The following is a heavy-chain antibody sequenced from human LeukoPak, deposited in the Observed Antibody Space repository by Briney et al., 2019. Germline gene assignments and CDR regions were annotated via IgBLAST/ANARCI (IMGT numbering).Heavy chain of an antibody. CDR2: IYYSGST. V-gene: IGHV4-59*01. CDR3: ARGSRQQLSYCFDP. Sequence: PSETLSLTCTVSGGSISSYYWSWIRQPPGKGLEWIGYIYYSGSTNYNTSLKSRVTISVDTSKNQCSLKLSSVTAADTAVYYCARGSRQQLSYCFDPWGQGTLVTVSS. J-gene: IGHJ5*02. CDR1: GGSISSYY. D-gene: IGHD6-13*01.